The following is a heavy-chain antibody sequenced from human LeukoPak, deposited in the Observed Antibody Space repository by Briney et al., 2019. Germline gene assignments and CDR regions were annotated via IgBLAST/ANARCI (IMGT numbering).Heavy chain of an antibody. CDR1: GLTFSSYV. CDR3: AKRVSGTTFY. Sequence: GGSLRLSCSAFGLTFSSYVMSWVRQGPGEGVEWVSAISGSGATTYYADSVKGRFTISRDNSKNTLYLHMNSLRAEDTAVYYCAKRVSGTTFYWGQGTLVTVSS. D-gene: IGHD1-1*01. J-gene: IGHJ4*02. V-gene: IGHV3-23*01. CDR2: ISGSGATT.